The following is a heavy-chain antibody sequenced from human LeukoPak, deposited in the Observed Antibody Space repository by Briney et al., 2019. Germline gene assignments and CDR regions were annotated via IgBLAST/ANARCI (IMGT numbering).Heavy chain of an antibody. CDR1: GFTFSSYA. V-gene: IGHV3-30-3*01. Sequence: GGSLRLSCAASGFTFSSYAMHWVRQAPGKGLEWVAVISYDGSNKYYADSVKGRFTISRDNSKNTLHLQMNSLRAEDTAVYYCAKDLERHIVVVTASAVDYWGQGTLVTVSS. CDR3: AKDLERHIVVVTASAVDY. D-gene: IGHD2-21*02. CDR2: ISYDGSNK. J-gene: IGHJ4*02.